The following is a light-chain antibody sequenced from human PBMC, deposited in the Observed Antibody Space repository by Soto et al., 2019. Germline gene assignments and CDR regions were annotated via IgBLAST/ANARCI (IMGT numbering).Light chain of an antibody. V-gene: IGKV1-6*01. CDR2: AAS. J-gene: IGKJ1*01. CDR1: QGIRID. Sequence: AIQMTQSPSSLSAAVGDRVTITRRASQGIRIDLGWYQQKPGKAPKLLIYAASTLQTGVPSRFSGSGSGTDFTLTISSLQPEDFATYYCLQDYNFPWTFGQGTKVDIK. CDR3: LQDYNFPWT.